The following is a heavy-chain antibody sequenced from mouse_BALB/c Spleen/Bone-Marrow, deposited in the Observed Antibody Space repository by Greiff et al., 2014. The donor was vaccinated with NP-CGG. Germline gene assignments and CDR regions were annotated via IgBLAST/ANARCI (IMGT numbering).Heavy chain of an antibody. CDR2: IHPGSGGT. V-gene: IGHV1-15*01. CDR1: GFTFTDYE. CDR3: TREKVGDFDY. J-gene: IGHJ2*01. Sequence: QVQLKQSGAELVRPGASVKLSCKAFGFTFTDYEMHWGKQKPVHGLEWIGTIHPGSGGTAYNQKFKGRATLTADKSSSTAYMELSSLTSEDSAVYYCTREKVGDFDYWGQGTTLTVSS.